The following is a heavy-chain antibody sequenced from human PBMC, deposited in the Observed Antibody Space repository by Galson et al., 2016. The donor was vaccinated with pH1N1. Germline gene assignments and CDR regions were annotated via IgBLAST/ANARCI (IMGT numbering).Heavy chain of an antibody. J-gene: IGHJ4*02. D-gene: IGHD4-17*01. Sequence: PALVKPTQTLTLTCTFSGFSLSTSGVGVGWIRQPPGKALEWLALIYWNDDKRYSPSLKSRLTITKDTSKNQVVLKMTNMDPVDTATYYCARNGYGDYVGYFDYWGQGTLVTVSP. CDR3: ARNGYGDYVGYFDY. CDR1: GFSLSTSGVG. CDR2: IYWNDDK. V-gene: IGHV2-5*01.